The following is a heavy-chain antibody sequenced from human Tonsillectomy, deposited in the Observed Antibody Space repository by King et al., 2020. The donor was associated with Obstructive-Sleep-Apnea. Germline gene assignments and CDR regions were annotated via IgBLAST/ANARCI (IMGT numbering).Heavy chain of an antibody. D-gene: IGHD5-24*01. CDR3: ARGREMATIGFDY. CDR2: IYYSGST. CDR1: GCSISSYY. V-gene: IGHV4-59*01. J-gene: IGHJ4*02. Sequence: QLQESGPGLVKPSETLSLTCTVSGCSISSYYWSWIRQPPGKGLEWIGYIYYSGSTRYNPSLKSRVTISVDTSKNQFSLKLSSVIAADTAVYYCARGREMATIGFDYWGQGTLVTVSS.